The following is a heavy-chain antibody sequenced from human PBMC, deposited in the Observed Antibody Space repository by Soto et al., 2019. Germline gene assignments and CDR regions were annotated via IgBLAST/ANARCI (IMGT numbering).Heavy chain of an antibody. CDR1: GDSVSSNSAA. CDR3: SRDRAVLGQQLANFDF. CDR2: TYYRSQWYN. Sequence: PSQTLSLTCAISGDSVSSNSAAWNWIRQSPSRGLEWLGRTYYRSQWYNDYAVSVKSRITINPDTSKNQFSLQLNSVTPEDTGVYYCSRDRAVLGQQLANFDFLGQGTLVTVSS. J-gene: IGHJ4*02. D-gene: IGHD6-13*01. V-gene: IGHV6-1*01.